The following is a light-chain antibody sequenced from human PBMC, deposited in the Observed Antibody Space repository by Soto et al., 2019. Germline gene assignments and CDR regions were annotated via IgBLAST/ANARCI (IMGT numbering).Light chain of an antibody. CDR2: KAS. CDR3: QQYNSYSWT. CDR1: QSISSW. Sequence: DLQMTQSPSTLSASVGDRVTITCRASQSISSWLAWYQQKPGKAPKLLIYKASSLESGVPSRFSGSGSGTEFTLTISSLQPDDFATYYCQQYNSYSWTFGQGTKGEIK. J-gene: IGKJ1*01. V-gene: IGKV1-5*03.